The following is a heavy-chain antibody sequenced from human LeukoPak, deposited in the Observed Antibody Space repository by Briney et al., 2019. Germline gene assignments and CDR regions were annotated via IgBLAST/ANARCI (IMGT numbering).Heavy chain of an antibody. CDR2: FDPEDAKT. CDR3: ATSRNEASELSVSSGYDFDY. CDR1: GYNLIELS. D-gene: IGHD5-12*01. Sequence: LRASVKVSCKVSGYNLIELSMHWVRQTPGKGLEWMGGFDPEDAKTIYAPKFQGRVTMTEDTATDTAYMELTSLRSEDTAVYYCATSRNEASELSVSSGYDFDYWGQGTLVTVSS. V-gene: IGHV1-24*01. J-gene: IGHJ4*02.